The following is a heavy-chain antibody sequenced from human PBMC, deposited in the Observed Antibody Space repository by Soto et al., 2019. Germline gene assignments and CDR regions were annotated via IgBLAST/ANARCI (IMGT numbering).Heavy chain of an antibody. CDR3: ARVRYSRYGRAFDI. D-gene: IGHD5-12*01. Sequence: EVQLVESGGGLVQPGGSLRLSCAASGFTFSSYAMHWVRQAPGKGLEYVSAISSNGGSTYYANSVKGRFTISRDNSKNALYLQMGSLRAEDMAVYYCARVRYSRYGRAFDIWGQGTMVTVSS. V-gene: IGHV3-64*01. CDR2: ISSNGGST. J-gene: IGHJ3*02. CDR1: GFTFSSYA.